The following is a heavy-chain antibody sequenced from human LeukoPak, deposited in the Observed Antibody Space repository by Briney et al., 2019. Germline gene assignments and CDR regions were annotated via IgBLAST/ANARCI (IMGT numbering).Heavy chain of an antibody. D-gene: IGHD3-10*01. CDR3: ARGFTMVRGVITYYFDY. V-gene: IGHV3-33*01. J-gene: IGHJ4*02. CDR2: LWYDGSNK. Sequence: GGSLRLSCAASGFTFSSYGMHWVRQAPGKGLEWVAVLWYDGSNKYYADSVKGRFTISRDNSKNTLYLQMNSLRAGDTAVYYCARGFTMVRGVITYYFDYWGQGTLVTVSS. CDR1: GFTFSSYG.